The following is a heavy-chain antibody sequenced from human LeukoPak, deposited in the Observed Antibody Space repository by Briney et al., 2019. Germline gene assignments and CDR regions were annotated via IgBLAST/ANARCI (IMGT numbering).Heavy chain of an antibody. D-gene: IGHD3/OR15-3a*01. J-gene: IGHJ4*02. CDR2: IYYNGAT. Sequence: SETLSLTCTVSGGSIRSTSHYWDWVRQPPGKGLEWIGSIYYNGATYYNPSLKSRVTISVDTSKNQFSLKLTSVTAADTALYYSGLHMIYQGELDYIDSWGQGTLVTVSS. V-gene: IGHV4-39*01. CDR1: GGSIRSTSHY. CDR3: GLHMIYQGELDYIDS.